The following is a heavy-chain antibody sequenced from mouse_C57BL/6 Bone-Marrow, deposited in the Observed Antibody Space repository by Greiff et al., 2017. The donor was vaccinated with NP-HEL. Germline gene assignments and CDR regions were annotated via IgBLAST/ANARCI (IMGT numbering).Heavy chain of an antibody. D-gene: IGHD4-1*01. CDR2: ISDGGSYT. Sequence: EVKLMESGGGLVKPGGSLKLSCAASGFTFSSYAMSWVRQTPEKRLEWVATISDGGSYTYYPDNVKGRFTISRDNAKNNLYLQMSHLKSEDTAMYYCARDRLGRSAWFAYWGQGTLVTVSA. J-gene: IGHJ3*01. V-gene: IGHV5-4*01. CDR1: GFTFSSYA. CDR3: ARDRLGRSAWFAY.